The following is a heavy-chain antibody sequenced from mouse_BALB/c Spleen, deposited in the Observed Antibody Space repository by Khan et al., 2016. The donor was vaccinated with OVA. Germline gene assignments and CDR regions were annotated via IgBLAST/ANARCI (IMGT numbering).Heavy chain of an antibody. CDR3: VRDGAYHRSDGWFAY. V-gene: IGHV1-4*01. J-gene: IGHJ3*01. CDR1: GYTFTSYT. Sequence: QVRLQQSGAELARPGASVKMSCKASGYTFTSYTIHWIKERPGQGLEWIGYINPSNGYTNYNQKFKDKATLTTDKTSTTAYLQMSSLTSDDSAVYNCVRDGAYHRSDGWFAYWGQGTLVTGSA. CDR2: INPSNGYT. D-gene: IGHD2-14*01.